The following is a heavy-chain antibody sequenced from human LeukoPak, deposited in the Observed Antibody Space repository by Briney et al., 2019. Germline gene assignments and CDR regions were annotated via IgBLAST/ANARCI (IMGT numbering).Heavy chain of an antibody. V-gene: IGHV3-74*01. J-gene: IGHJ4*02. CDR2: INHDGSDT. CDR1: GFTFSSHW. D-gene: IGHD6-19*01. Sequence: PGGSLRLSCAVSGFTFSSHWMHWVRQAPGKGLVWVSRINHDGSDTIYADSVKGRFTISRDNAKNTLHLQMNVLRAEDTGVYNWIRSNGWPDYWGQGTLVTVSS. CDR3: IRSNGWPDY.